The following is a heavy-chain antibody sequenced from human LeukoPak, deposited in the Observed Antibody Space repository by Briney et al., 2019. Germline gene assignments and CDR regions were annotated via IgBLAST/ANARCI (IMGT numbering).Heavy chain of an antibody. Sequence: SETLSLTCAVYGGSFSGYYWSWIRQPPGKGLEWIGEINHSGSTNYNPSLKSRVTISVDTSKNQFSLKLSSVTAADTAVYYCARLDSSSSYYYYYYMDVWGKGTTVTVSS. V-gene: IGHV4-34*01. CDR1: GGSFSGYY. CDR2: INHSGST. D-gene: IGHD6-6*01. CDR3: ARLDSSSSYYYYYYMDV. J-gene: IGHJ6*03.